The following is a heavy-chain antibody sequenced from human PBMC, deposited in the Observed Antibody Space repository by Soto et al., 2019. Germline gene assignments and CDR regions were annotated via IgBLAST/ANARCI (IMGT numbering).Heavy chain of an antibody. D-gene: IGHD3-3*01. V-gene: IGHV3-21*01. CDR2: ISSSSSYI. CDR1: GFTFSSYS. Sequence: PGGSLRLSCAASGFTFSSYSMNWVRQAPGKGLEWVSSISSSSSYIYYADSVKGRFTISRDNAKNSLYLQMNSLRAEDTAVYYCATDRRITIFAVVPLVNWFDPWGQVTLVTVS. J-gene: IGHJ5*02. CDR3: ATDRRITIFAVVPLVNWFDP.